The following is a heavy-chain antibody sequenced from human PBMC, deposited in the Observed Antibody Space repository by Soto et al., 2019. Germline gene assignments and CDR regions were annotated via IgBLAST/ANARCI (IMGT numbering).Heavy chain of an antibody. CDR3: ARAGFGHGLDV. CDR2: TANKRSRYTT. CDR1: GFTSSDHY. Sequence: EVELVESGGGLVQAGGYLRVSCGVSGFTSSDHYIGWVRQAPGKGLEWVGRTANKRSRYTTEYAASVKGRFIISRDDSKNSVYLQMTSLKIEDTAVYYCARAGFGHGLDVWGQGTTVTVSS. V-gene: IGHV3-72*01. J-gene: IGHJ6*02. D-gene: IGHD3-16*01.